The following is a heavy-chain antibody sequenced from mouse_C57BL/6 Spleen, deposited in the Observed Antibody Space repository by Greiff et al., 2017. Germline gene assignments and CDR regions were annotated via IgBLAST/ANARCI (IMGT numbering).Heavy chain of an antibody. CDR2: IYPGDGDT. D-gene: IGHD3-2*02. V-gene: IGHV1-82*01. CDR3: ARRGTQAAWFAY. Sequence: QVQLQQSGPELVKPGASVKISCKASGYAFSSSWMNWVKQRPGKGLEWIGRIYPGDGDTNYNGKFKGKATLTADKSSSTAYMQLSSLTSEDSAVYCCARRGTQAAWFAYWGQGTLVTVSA. J-gene: IGHJ3*01. CDR1: GYAFSSSW.